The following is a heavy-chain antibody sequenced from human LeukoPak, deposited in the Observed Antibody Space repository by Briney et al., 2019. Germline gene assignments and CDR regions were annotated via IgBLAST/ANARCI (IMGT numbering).Heavy chain of an antibody. CDR2: INPNSGGT. J-gene: IGHJ4*02. CDR1: GFTFTGYY. D-gene: IGHD5-18*01. V-gene: IGHV1-2*02. CDR3: ARGYSYGYELDY. Sequence: ASMKVSCKASGFTFTGYYIHWVRQAPGQGLEWMGWINPNSGGTNYAQKFQGRVTLTRDTSISTAYMELSRLRSDDTAVYYCARGYSYGYELDYWGQGTLVTVSS.